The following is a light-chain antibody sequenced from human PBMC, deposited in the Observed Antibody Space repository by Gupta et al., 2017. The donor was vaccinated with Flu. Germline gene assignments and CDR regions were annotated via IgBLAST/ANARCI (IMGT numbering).Light chain of an antibody. CDR3: NSRDSSGNNNVL. Sequence: SSELTQDPAVSVALGQTVRITCQGDSLRSYYASWYQQKPGQAPLLVAYGNNNRPSGIPDRFSGSSSGPTAALTIAGAQSEEEADYYCNSRDSSGNNNVLFGGGTKLTVL. CDR1: SLRSYY. J-gene: IGLJ2*01. V-gene: IGLV3-19*01. CDR2: GNN.